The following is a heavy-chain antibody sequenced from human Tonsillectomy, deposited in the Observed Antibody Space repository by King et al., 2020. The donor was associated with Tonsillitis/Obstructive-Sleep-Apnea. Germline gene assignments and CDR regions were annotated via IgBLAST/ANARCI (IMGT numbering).Heavy chain of an antibody. V-gene: IGHV3-30*18. D-gene: IGHD5-12*01. CDR2: ISYDGSNK. Sequence: VQLVESGGGVVQPGRSLRLSCAASGFTFSSYGMHWVRQAPGKGLEWVAVISYDGSNKYYADSVKGRFTISRDNSKNTLYLQMNSLRAEDTAVYYCAKDQSGYEDGYYFDYWGQGTLVTVSS. J-gene: IGHJ4*02. CDR3: AKDQSGYEDGYYFDY. CDR1: GFTFSSYG.